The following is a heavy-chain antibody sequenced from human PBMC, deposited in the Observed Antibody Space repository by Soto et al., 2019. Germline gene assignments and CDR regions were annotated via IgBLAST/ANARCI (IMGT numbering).Heavy chain of an antibody. J-gene: IGHJ5*02. V-gene: IGHV3-30-3*01. CDR2: ISSDENNR. CDR3: ARALDTTMASKDNWFDP. CDR1: GFTFRSYA. D-gene: IGHD5-18*01. Sequence: GGSLRLSCAASGFTFRSYAMHWVRQAPGKGLEWAAVISSDENNRSYADSVKGRFTISRDNTKNTLDLQVDSLRAEDTAVYYCARALDTTMASKDNWFDPWGQGTLVTVSS.